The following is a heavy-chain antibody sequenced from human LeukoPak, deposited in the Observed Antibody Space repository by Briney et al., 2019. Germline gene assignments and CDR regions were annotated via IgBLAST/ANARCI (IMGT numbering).Heavy chain of an antibody. D-gene: IGHD2-2*01. V-gene: IGHV1-46*01. CDR3: ARAGGAGYCSSTSCAGAWDYYYFMDV. CDR1: GYTFTSYY. J-gene: IGHJ6*03. Sequence: GASVTVSCKASGYTFTSYYMHWVRQAPGQGLEWMGLINPSGGSTSYAQKFQGRVTITRDTSKSTVYMELSSLRAEDAAVYYWARAGGAGYCSSTSCAGAWDYYYFMDVWGKGTTVTVPS. CDR2: INPSGGST.